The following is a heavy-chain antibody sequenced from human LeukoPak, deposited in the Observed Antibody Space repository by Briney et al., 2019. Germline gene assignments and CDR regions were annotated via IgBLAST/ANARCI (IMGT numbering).Heavy chain of an antibody. D-gene: IGHD6-19*01. Sequence: ASVKVSCKASGYTFTTYDINWVRQATGQGLEWMGWMNPNSGNTGYTQKFQGRVTMTRNTSISTAYMELGSLRSEDTAVYYCARGRGSGHKENWFDPWGQGALVTVSS. CDR2: MNPNSGNT. CDR3: ARGRGSGHKENWFDP. J-gene: IGHJ5*02. V-gene: IGHV1-8*01. CDR1: GYTFTTYD.